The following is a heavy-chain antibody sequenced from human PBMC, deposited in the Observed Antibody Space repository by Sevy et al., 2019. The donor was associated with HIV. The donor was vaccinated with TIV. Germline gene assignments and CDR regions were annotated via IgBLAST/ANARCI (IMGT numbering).Heavy chain of an antibody. Sequence: SETLSLTCTVSGGSISSSSYYWGWIRQPPGKGLEWIGSIYYSGSTYYNPSLKSRVTISVDTSKNQFSLKLSSVTAAETAVYYCARVGQPGDEYYYYYYYMDVWGKGTTVTVSS. V-gene: IGHV4-39*01. J-gene: IGHJ6*03. D-gene: IGHD1-26*01. CDR3: ARVGQPGDEYYYYYYYMDV. CDR1: GGSISSSSYY. CDR2: IYYSGST.